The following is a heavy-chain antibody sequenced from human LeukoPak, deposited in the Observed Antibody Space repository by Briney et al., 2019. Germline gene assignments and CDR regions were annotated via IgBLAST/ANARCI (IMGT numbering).Heavy chain of an antibody. CDR2: TYYTGGT. D-gene: IGHD5-24*01. Sequence: SETLSLTCTVSGGSIGSASSYWAWIRQPPGKGLEWIGITYYTGGTYYNPSLKSRVTISGDTSKNQFSLKLSSVTAADTAVYYCASPGGNRWLQFYHFDYWGQGTLVTVSS. CDR1: GGSIGSASSY. V-gene: IGHV4-39*01. J-gene: IGHJ4*02. CDR3: ASPGGNRWLQFYHFDY.